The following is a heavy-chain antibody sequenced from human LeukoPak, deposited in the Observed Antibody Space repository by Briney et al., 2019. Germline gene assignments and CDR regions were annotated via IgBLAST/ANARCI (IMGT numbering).Heavy chain of an antibody. V-gene: IGHV3-74*01. J-gene: IGHJ4*02. CDR1: GFTVSSYW. CDR3: AGGEYDFWSGYYLGGLY. CDR2: IKSDGSSA. D-gene: IGHD3-3*01. Sequence: GGSLRLSCAASGFTVSSYWMHWLRQAPGKGLVWVSRIKSDGSSATYADSVKGRFTISRDNAKNTVYLQMNSLRAEDTAVYYCAGGEYDFWSGYYLGGLYWGQGTLVTVSS.